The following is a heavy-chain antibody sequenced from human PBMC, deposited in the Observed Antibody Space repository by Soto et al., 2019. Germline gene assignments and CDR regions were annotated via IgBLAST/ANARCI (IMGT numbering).Heavy chain of an antibody. CDR2: INPNSGGT. D-gene: IGHD3-16*01. V-gene: IGHV1-2*04. J-gene: IGHJ3*02. CDR3: AREVYIWGSYHDWGAFDI. Sequence: QVQLVQSGAEVKKPGASVKASCKASGYTFTGYYMHWVRQAPGQGLEWMGWINPNSGGTNYAQKFQGWVTMTRDTSISTAYMELSRLRSDDTAVYYCAREVYIWGSYHDWGAFDIWGQGTMVTVSS. CDR1: GYTFTGYY.